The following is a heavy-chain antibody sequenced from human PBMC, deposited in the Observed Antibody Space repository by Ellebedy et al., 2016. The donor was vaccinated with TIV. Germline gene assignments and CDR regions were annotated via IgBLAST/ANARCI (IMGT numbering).Heavy chain of an antibody. V-gene: IGHV4-39*07. CDR2: IYYSGST. J-gene: IGHJ5*02. CDR1: GGSIGSIFYY. CDR3: ATDRVIEGVGNNWFDP. D-gene: IGHD6-13*01. Sequence: SETLSLTCTVSGGSIGSIFYYRAWIRQPPGKGLEWIGSIYYSGSTYYNPSPESRVTISVDTSKNQFSLKLTSLTAADTAVYYCATDRVIEGVGNNWFDPWGQGTLVAVSS.